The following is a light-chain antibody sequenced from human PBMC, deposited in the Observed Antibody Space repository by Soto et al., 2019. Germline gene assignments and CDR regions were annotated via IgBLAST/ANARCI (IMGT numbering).Light chain of an antibody. CDR1: QSVSSSY. Sequence: EIVLTQSPATLSLSPGERAILSCRASQSVSSSYLAWYQQKPGQAPRLLIYGASSRATGIPDRFSGSGSGTDLTLTISSLQSEDFAVYYCQQYYDWPWTFGQGTKVDIK. J-gene: IGKJ1*01. CDR3: QQYYDWPWT. CDR2: GAS. V-gene: IGKV3D-20*02.